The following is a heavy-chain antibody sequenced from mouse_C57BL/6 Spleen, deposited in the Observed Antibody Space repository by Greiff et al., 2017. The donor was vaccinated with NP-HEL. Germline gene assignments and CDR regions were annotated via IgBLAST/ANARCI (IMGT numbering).Heavy chain of an antibody. J-gene: IGHJ4*01. CDR1: GFTFSDYY. Sequence: EVKLVESEGGLVQPGSSMKLSCTASGFTFSDYYMAWVRQVPEKGLEWVANINYDGSSTYYLDSLKSRFIISRDNAKNILYLQMSSLKSEDTATYYCARADYDGYYGYAMDYWGQGTSVTVSS. CDR3: ARADYDGYYGYAMDY. D-gene: IGHD2-3*01. CDR2: INYDGSST. V-gene: IGHV5-16*01.